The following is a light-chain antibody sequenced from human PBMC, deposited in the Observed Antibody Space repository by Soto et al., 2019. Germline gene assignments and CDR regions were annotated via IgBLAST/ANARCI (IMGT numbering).Light chain of an antibody. CDR3: SSYTSSSTLKV. CDR1: SSDVGGYNY. Sequence: QSALTQPASVSGSPGQSITISCTGTSSDVGGYNYVSWYQQHPGKAPKLMIYEVRNRPSGVSNRFSGSKSGNTASLTISGLQAEDEADYYCSSYTSSSTLKVFGTGTKLTVL. V-gene: IGLV2-14*01. J-gene: IGLJ1*01. CDR2: EVR.